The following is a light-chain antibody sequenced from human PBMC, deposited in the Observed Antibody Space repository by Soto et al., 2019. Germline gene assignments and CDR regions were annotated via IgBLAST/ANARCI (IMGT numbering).Light chain of an antibody. CDR3: QQLNNWPLT. CDR2: DAS. CDR1: QSVSSSY. V-gene: IGKV3D-20*02. Sequence: EIVLTQSPGTLSLSPGERATLSCRASQSVSSSYLAWYQQKPGQAPRLLIYDASKGVTDIPDRFSGSGSGIDFTLTISSLEPEDFAVYYCQQLNNWPLTFGGGTKVDIK. J-gene: IGKJ4*01.